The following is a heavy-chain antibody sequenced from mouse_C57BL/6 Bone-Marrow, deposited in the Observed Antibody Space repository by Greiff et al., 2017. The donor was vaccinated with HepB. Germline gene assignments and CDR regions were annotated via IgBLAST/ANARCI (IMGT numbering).Heavy chain of an antibody. J-gene: IGHJ4*01. Sequence: EVQLVESGGGLVQPGGSMKLSCAASGFTFSDAWMDWVRQSPEKGLEWVAEIRNKANNHATYYAESVKGRFTISRDDSKSSVYLQMNSLRAEDTGIYYCTRRSTTVVPYAMDYWGQGTSVTVSS. CDR1: GFTFSDAW. D-gene: IGHD1-1*01. CDR3: TRRSTTVVPYAMDY. CDR2: IRNKANNHAT. V-gene: IGHV6-6*01.